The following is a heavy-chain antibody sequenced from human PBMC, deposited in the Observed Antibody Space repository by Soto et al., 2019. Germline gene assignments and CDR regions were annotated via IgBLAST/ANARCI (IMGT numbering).Heavy chain of an antibody. Sequence: QVQLQESGPGLVKPSETLSLTCTVSGGSVSSGSYYWSWIRQPPGKGLECIGYIYYSGSTNYNPSLRRRVTIQVDTSKNQLSLKLSSVPAADTAVYYCARVSSSGGLGNYCDYLGQGTLVTVSS. J-gene: IGHJ4*02. V-gene: IGHV4-61*01. D-gene: IGHD6-25*01. CDR2: IYYSGST. CDR1: GGSVSSGSYY. CDR3: ARVSSSGGLGNYCDY.